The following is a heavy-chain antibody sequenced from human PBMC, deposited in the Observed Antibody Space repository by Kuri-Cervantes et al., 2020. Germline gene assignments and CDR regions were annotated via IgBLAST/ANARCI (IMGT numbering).Heavy chain of an antibody. D-gene: IGHD3-10*01. Sequence: ASVKVSCKASEYTFATYDINWARQATGQGLEWMGWVNPNNGNTGYAQKFQGRVTMTRSTSISTAYMELSSLTSEDTAVYYCTRGPRNYGFDYWGQGTLVTVSS. V-gene: IGHV1-8*02. CDR2: VNPNNGNT. CDR1: EYTFATYD. CDR3: TRGPRNYGFDY. J-gene: IGHJ4*02.